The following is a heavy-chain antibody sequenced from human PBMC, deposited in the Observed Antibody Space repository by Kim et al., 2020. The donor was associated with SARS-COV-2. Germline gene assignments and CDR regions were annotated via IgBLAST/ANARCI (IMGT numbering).Heavy chain of an antibody. Sequence: GGSLRLSCAASGFPFSNVWISWVRQAPGRGLEWVGRIKSKTDGEATDYAAPVKGRFTMSRDDSKNTLHLQMNSLETEDTGVYYCTTLISAAGRGYWGQGTLVTVSS. D-gene: IGHD6-13*01. V-gene: IGHV3-15*01. CDR3: TTLISAAGRGY. J-gene: IGHJ4*02. CDR2: IKSKTDGEAT. CDR1: GFPFSNVW.